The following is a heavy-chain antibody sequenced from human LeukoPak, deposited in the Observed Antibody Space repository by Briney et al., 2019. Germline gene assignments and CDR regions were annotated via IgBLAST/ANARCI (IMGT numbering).Heavy chain of an antibody. CDR2: IKQDGREI. Sequence: GGSLRLSCVASEFTFSSYWMSWVRQAPGRGLEWVANIKQDGREIYYVDSVKGRFTISRDNAKKSLYLQMNSLRAEDTAVHYCARSYSRFDYWGQGTLVTVSS. D-gene: IGHD6-13*01. J-gene: IGHJ4*02. CDR3: ARSYSRFDY. V-gene: IGHV3-7*01. CDR1: EFTFSSYW.